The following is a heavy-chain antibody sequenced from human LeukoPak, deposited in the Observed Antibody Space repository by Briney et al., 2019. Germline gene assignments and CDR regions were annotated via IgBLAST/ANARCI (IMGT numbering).Heavy chain of an antibody. CDR2: ISSSSSYI. V-gene: IGHV3-21*01. D-gene: IGHD3-10*01. Sequence: AGSLRLSCAASGFTFSSYSMNWVRQAPGKGLEWVSSISSSSSYIYYADSVKGRFTISRDNAKNSLYLQMNSLRAEDTAVYYCARAPYGSGSYSGSDYWGQGTLVTVSS. CDR3: ARAPYGSGSYSGSDY. J-gene: IGHJ4*02. CDR1: GFTFSSYS.